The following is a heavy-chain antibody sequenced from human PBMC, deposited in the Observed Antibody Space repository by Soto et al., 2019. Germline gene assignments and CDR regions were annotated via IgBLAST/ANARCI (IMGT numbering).Heavy chain of an antibody. V-gene: IGHV3-66*01. CDR2: IYSGGST. CDR1: GFTVSSNY. J-gene: IGHJ4*02. CDR3: ARVIAPLDYVYAFDY. D-gene: IGHD3-16*01. Sequence: EVQLVESGGGLVQPGGSLRLSCAASGFTVSSNYMSWVRQAPGKGLEWVSVIYSGGSTYYADSVKGRFTISRDNSKNPLYLQMNRLRAEDTAVYYCARVIAPLDYVYAFDYWGQGTLVTVSS.